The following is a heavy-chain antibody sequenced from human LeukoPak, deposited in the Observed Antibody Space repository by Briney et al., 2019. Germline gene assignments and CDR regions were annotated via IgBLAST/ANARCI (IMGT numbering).Heavy chain of an antibody. CDR3: ARGENSGSYFSYFDS. V-gene: IGHV4-34*01. CDR2: IDHTGRS. CDR1: GGSFSVHY. D-gene: IGHD3-10*01. J-gene: IGHJ5*01. Sequence: PSETLSLTCAVYGGSFSVHYWTWIRQPPGKGLEWIGEIDHTGRSTYNPSLTSRVTISKDSSKNQFSLSLGSVIAAGTAVYFCARGENSGSYFSYFDSWAQGTPVTVSS.